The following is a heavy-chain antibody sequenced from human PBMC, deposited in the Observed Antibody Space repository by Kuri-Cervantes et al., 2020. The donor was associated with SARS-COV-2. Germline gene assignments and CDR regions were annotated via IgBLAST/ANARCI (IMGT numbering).Heavy chain of an antibody. V-gene: IGHV1-24*01. Sequence: GGSLRLSCKASGYTLTELSMHWVRQAPGKGLEWMGGFDPEDGETIYARKFQGRVTMTEDTSTDTAYMELSSLRSEDTAVYYCARVVWGLAEYFDYWGQGTLVTVSS. CDR3: ARVVWGLAEYFDY. J-gene: IGHJ4*02. CDR2: FDPEDGET. CDR1: GYTLTELS. D-gene: IGHD3-16*01.